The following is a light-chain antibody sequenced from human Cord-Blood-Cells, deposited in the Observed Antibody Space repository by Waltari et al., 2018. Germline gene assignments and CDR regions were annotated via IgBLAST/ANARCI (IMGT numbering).Light chain of an antibody. CDR2: DVS. CDR3: SSYTSSSTLV. J-gene: IGLJ2*01. CDR1: STDVGGYHY. V-gene: IGLV2-14*01. Sequence: QSALTQPASVSGSPGQSITIPCTGTSTDVGGYHYVSWYQQHPAKAPKRMIYDVSNRPSGVSNRFSGSKSGNTASLTISGLQAEDEADYYCSSYTSSSTLVFGGGTKLTVL.